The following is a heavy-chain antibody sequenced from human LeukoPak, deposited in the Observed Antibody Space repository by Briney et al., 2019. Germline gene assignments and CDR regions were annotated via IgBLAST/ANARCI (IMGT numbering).Heavy chain of an antibody. CDR3: ASRPPHYDSSGYLT. Sequence: GGSLRLSCAASGFTFSSYGTHWVRQAPGKGLEWVAVIWYDGSNKYYADSVKGRFTISRDNSKNTLYLQMNSLRAEDTAVYYCASRPPHYDSSGYLTWGQGTLVTVSS. V-gene: IGHV3-33*01. CDR1: GFTFSSYG. J-gene: IGHJ5*02. D-gene: IGHD3-22*01. CDR2: IWYDGSNK.